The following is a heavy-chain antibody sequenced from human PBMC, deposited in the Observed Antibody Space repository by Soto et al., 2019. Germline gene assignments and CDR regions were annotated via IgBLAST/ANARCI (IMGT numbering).Heavy chain of an antibody. J-gene: IGHJ6*02. CDR1: GFTFSSYG. D-gene: IGHD6-19*01. CDR2: ISYDGSNK. Sequence: LRLSCTASGFTFSSYGMHWVRQAPGKGLEWVAVISYDGSNKYYADSVKGRFTISRDNSKNTLYLQMNSLRAEDTAVYYCAKDWYSSFRYYGMDVWGQGTTVTVSS. V-gene: IGHV3-30*18. CDR3: AKDWYSSFRYYGMDV.